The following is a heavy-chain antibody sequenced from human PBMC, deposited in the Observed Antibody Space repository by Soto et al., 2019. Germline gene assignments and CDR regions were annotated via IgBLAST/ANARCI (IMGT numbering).Heavy chain of an antibody. V-gene: IGHV3-30*09. CDR3: ARSGGSRAPASSYFEQ. CDR2: VAYDGDVK. CDR1: GFTFSRFA. Sequence: GGSLRLSCAASGFTFSRFAMHWVRQAPGKGLEWLTIVAYDGDVKYYADSVKGRFAVSRDNFQNTLYLQMNSLTPEDTALYYCARSGGSRAPASSYFEQWGQGTLVTVSS. J-gene: IGHJ4*02. D-gene: IGHD3-16*01.